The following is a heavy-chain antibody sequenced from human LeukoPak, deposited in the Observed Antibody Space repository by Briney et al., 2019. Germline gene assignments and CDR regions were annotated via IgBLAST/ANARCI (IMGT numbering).Heavy chain of an antibody. V-gene: IGHV3-48*02. J-gene: IGHJ4*02. D-gene: IGHD6-19*01. CDR3: ARDNSGWSRYFDH. Sequence: PGGSLRLSCAASGFTFSSYSVNWVRQAPGKGLEWISYCSSSSSTIYYADSVQGRFTVSRDNAKNSLYLQMNSLRDEDTAVYYCARDNSGWSRYFDHWGQGTLVTVSS. CDR2: CSSSSSTI. CDR1: GFTFSSYS.